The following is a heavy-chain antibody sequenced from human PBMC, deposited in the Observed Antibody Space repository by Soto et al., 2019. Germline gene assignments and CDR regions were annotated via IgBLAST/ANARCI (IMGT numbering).Heavy chain of an antibody. CDR1: VYTFTNYG. CDR2: ISAYTRNT. Sequence: QVHLVQSGAEVKKPGASVKVSCKASVYTFTNYGVSWVRQAPGQRLEWMGWISAYTRNTNYAQMFQGRVTMTTDTSTGTAYMELSSLTSDDTAVYYCARVLGYASIWWRHSACDFCGQGTMVTVSS. D-gene: IGHD2-15*01. J-gene: IGHJ3*01. V-gene: IGHV1-18*01. CDR3: ARVLGYASIWWRHSACDF.